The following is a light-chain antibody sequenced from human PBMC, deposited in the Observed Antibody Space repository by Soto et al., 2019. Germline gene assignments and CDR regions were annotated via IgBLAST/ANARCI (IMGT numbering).Light chain of an antibody. J-gene: IGKJ2*01. V-gene: IGKV1-5*03. CDR1: QYINTW. CDR3: QQYQGFQFT. Sequence: DIQMTQSPSTLSASVGDRVIITCRASQYINTWLAWYQQKPGRAPKLLIYSSSSLESGVPSWFSGSGSGSEVTLTISSLQYDDFATYYCQQYQGFQFTFGQGTKLEI. CDR2: SSS.